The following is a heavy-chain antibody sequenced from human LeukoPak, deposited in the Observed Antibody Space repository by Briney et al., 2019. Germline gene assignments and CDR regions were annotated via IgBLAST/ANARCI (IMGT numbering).Heavy chain of an antibody. CDR3: ARDRGSGYYFRAFDI. D-gene: IGHD3-22*01. CDR2: ISSSSSYI. Sequence: GGSLRLSCAASGFTFSSYSMNWVRQAPGKGLEWVSSISSSSSYIYYADSVKGRFTISRDNAKNSLYLQMHSLRAEDTAVYYCARDRGSGYYFRAFDIWGQGTMVTVSS. V-gene: IGHV3-21*01. J-gene: IGHJ3*02. CDR1: GFTFSSYS.